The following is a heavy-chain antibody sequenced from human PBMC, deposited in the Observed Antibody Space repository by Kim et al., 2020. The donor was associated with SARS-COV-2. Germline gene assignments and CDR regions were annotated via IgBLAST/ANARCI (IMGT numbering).Heavy chain of an antibody. J-gene: IGHJ6*01. CDR1: GFTFSSYG. Sequence: GGSLRLSCAASGFTFSSYGMHWVRQAPGKGLEWVAVISYDGSNKYYADSVKGRFTISRDTSKNTLYLQMNSLRAEDTAVYYCAKGIQLWPGDRYYYYGM. CDR3: AKGIQLWPGDRYYYYGM. V-gene: IGHV3-30*18. D-gene: IGHD5-18*01. CDR2: ISYDGSNK.